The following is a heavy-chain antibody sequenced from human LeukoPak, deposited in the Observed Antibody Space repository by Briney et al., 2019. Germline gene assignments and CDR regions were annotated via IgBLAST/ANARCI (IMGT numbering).Heavy chain of an antibody. J-gene: IGHJ4*02. D-gene: IGHD5-18*01. Sequence: SETLSLTCTVSGGSISSYYWSWIRQPPGKGLEWIGYIYYSGSTNYNPSLKSRVTISVDTSKNQFSLKLSSVTAADTAVYYCARGRGYSRIYYFDYWGQGTLVTVSS. V-gene: IGHV4-59*12. CDR1: GGSISSYY. CDR2: IYYSGST. CDR3: ARGRGYSRIYYFDY.